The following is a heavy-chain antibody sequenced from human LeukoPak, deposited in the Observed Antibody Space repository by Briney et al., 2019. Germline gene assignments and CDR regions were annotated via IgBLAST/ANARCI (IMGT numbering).Heavy chain of an antibody. CDR3: ARDYSLWYRSCWYAGQFDS. J-gene: IGHJ4*02. V-gene: IGHV3-21*01. CDR1: GFTFSDYT. CDR2: ITSTGKYI. D-gene: IGHD6-19*01. Sequence: KPGGSLRLSCAASGFTFSDYTMNWVRQAPGKGLEWVSSITSTGKYIYYADAVKGRFTISRDNAKNSLYLQMNSLRAEDTAIDCCARDYSLWYRSCWYAGQFDSWGQGTLVPVS.